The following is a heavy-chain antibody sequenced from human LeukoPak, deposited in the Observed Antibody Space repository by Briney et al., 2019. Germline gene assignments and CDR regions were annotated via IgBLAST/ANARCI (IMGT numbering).Heavy chain of an antibody. Sequence: ASVKVSCKASGYTFTGYYMHWVRQAPGQGLEWMGWINPNSGGTNYAQKFQVRVTMTRDTSISTAYMELSRLRSDDTAVYYCARDLGSGWYYVDYWGQGTLVTVSS. CDR1: GYTFTGYY. V-gene: IGHV1-2*02. J-gene: IGHJ4*02. CDR2: INPNSGGT. CDR3: ARDLGSGWYYVDY. D-gene: IGHD6-19*01.